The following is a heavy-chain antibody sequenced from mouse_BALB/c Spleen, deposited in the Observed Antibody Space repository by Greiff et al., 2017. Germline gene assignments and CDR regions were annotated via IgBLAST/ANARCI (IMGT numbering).Heavy chain of an antibody. CDR1: GFTFSSYG. CDR3: ARDERDYDGGSLLYAMDY. D-gene: IGHD2-4*01. Sequence: EVKLMESGGGLVQPGGSLKLSCAASGFTFSSYGMSWVRQTPDKRLELVATINSNGGSTYYPDSVKGRFTISRDNAKNTLYLQMSSLKSEDTAMYYCARDERDYDGGSLLYAMDYWGQGTSVTVSS. CDR2: INSNGGST. V-gene: IGHV5-6-3*01. J-gene: IGHJ4*01.